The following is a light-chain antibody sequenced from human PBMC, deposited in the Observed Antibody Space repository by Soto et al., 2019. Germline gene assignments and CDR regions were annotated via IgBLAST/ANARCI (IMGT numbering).Light chain of an antibody. Sequence: QSALTQPPSASGSPGQSVTISCTGTSSDVGGYNYVSWYQQHPGKAPKLMIYEVNKRPSGVPVRFSGSKSGNTASLTVSGLQAEDEADYYCSSYAGSNTVVFGGGTKLTVL. J-gene: IGLJ2*01. CDR2: EVN. CDR3: SSYAGSNTVV. V-gene: IGLV2-8*01. CDR1: SSDVGGYNY.